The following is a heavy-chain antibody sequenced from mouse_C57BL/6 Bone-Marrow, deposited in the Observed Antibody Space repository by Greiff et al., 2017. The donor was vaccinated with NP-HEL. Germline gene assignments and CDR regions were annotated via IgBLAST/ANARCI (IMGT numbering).Heavy chain of an antibody. D-gene: IGHD1-1*01. Sequence: VQRVESGPGLVQPSQSLSITCTVSGFSLTSYGVHWVRQSPGKGLEWLGVIWRGGSTDYNAAFMSRLSITKDNSKSQVFFKMNSLQADDTAIYYCAKNEVSYYYGSSYGAWFAYWGQVTLVTVSA. CDR3: AKNEVSYYYGSSYGAWFAY. J-gene: IGHJ3*01. V-gene: IGHV2-5*01. CDR2: IWRGGST. CDR1: GFSLTSYG.